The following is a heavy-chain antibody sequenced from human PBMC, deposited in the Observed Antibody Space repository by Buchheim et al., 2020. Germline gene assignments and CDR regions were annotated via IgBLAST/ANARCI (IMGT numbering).Heavy chain of an antibody. J-gene: IGHJ4*02. D-gene: IGHD5-18*01. V-gene: IGHV3-30-3*01. CDR2: ISYDGSNK. CDR3: ARNPERIGYSYGYGGDY. Sequence: QVQLVESGGGVVQPGRSLRLSCEASGFTFSSYAMHWVRLAPATGLEWVAVISYDGSNKYYTDSVKGRFTFSRDNSKTTLYLLMNSVSAEDTAVYYCARNPERIGYSYGYGGDYWGQGTL. CDR1: GFTFSSYA.